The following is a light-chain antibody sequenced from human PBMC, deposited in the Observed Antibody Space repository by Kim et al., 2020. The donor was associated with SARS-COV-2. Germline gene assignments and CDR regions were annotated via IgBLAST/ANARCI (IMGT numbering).Light chain of an antibody. CDR1: VRVSGY. CDR3: QQYGWSPLT. Sequence: LSPGERAARSCRASVRVSGYLAWYQQKPGQAPRLLIYGASSRATGIPDRFSGSGSGTDFTLTISRLEAEDFAVFYCQQYGWSPLTFGGGTKVDIK. V-gene: IGKV3-20*01. J-gene: IGKJ4*01. CDR2: GAS.